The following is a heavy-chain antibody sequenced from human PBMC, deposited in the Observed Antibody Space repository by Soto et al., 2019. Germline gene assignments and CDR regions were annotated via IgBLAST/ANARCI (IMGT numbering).Heavy chain of an antibody. CDR3: QPSFSGDSGGNCFAP. CDR1: GFSLSTSGVG. Sequence: QITLKESGPTLVKPTQTLTLTCTFSGFSLSTSGVGVGWIRQPPGKALEWLALIYWDEDKRYSPSLKSRLTTPKNTSKTQGVFTLTNRDPGNTPTFYGQPSFSGDSGGNCFAPWGQGPLATFSS. D-gene: IGHD4-17*01. J-gene: IGHJ5*02. V-gene: IGHV2-5*02. CDR2: IYWDEDK.